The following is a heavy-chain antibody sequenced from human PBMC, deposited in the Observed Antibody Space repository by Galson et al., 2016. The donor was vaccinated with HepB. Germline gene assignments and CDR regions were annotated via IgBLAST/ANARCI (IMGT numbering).Heavy chain of an antibody. D-gene: IGHD1-26*01. CDR2: IDWDDDK. CDR1: GFSLSTSGMR. V-gene: IGHV2-70*04. J-gene: IGHJ4*02. CDR3: ARRWDGVQDY. Sequence: PALVKPTQTLTLTCTFSGFSLSTSGMRVSWIRQPPGKALEWLARIDWDDDKFYSTSLKTRLTISKDTSKNQVVLTMTNMDPVDTATYYCARRWDGVQDYWGQGTLVTVSS.